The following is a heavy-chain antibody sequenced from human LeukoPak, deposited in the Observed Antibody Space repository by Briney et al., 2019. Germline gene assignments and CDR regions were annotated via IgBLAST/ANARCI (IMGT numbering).Heavy chain of an antibody. CDR3: ARGIVRGVSAPDI. Sequence: SETLSLTCTLSGGSISIYRWSWIRQPAGKGLEWMGRIDTSGNTNYNPSLNGRLNLSVDTSNTQFCLKLRSLIAADTSLYYCARGIVRGVSAPDIWGQGTMVTVSS. CDR1: GGSISIYR. CDR2: IDTSGNT. V-gene: IGHV4-4*07. J-gene: IGHJ3*02. D-gene: IGHD3-10*01.